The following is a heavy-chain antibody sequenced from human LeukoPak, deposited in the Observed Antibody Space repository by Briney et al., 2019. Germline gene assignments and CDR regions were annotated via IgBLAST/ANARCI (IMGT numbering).Heavy chain of an antibody. CDR2: INHSGST. J-gene: IGHJ4*02. Sequence: KPSETLSLTCAVYGGSFSGYYWSWIRQPPGKGLEWIGEINHSGSTNYNPSLKSRVTMSVDTSKNQFSLKLSSVTAADTAVYYCARDPGPLDYWGQGTLVTVSS. CDR1: GGSFSGYY. V-gene: IGHV4-34*01. CDR3: ARDPGPLDY.